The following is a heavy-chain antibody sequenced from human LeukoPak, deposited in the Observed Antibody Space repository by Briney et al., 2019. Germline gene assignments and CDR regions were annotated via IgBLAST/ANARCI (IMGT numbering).Heavy chain of an antibody. CDR2: IYSGGSGST. CDR1: GFTVSSSY. J-gene: IGHJ4*02. Sequence: GGSLRLSCAASGFTVSSSYMSWVRQAPGKGLEWVSVIYSGGSGSTYYADSVKGRFTISRDNSKNTLNLQMDSLRAEDTAVYYCAHRKATSWAHDYWGQGTLVTVPS. D-gene: IGHD2-2*01. CDR3: AHRKATSWAHDY. V-gene: IGHV3-53*01.